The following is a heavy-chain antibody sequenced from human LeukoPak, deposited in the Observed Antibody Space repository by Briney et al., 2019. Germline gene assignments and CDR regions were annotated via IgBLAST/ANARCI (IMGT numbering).Heavy chain of an antibody. CDR1: GGSISSGDYY. Sequence: PSETLSLTCTVSGGSISSGDYYWSWIRQPPGKGLEWIGYIYYSGSTYYNPSLKSRVTISVDTSKNQFSLKLSSVTAADTAAYYCARGTPFTMNYYFDYWGQGTLVTVSS. CDR3: ARGTPFTMNYYFDY. D-gene: IGHD3-22*01. CDR2: IYYSGST. V-gene: IGHV4-30-4*01. J-gene: IGHJ4*02.